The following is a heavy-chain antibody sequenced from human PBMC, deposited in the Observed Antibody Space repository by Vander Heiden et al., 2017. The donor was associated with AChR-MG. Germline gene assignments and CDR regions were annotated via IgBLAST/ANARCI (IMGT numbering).Heavy chain of an antibody. D-gene: IGHD3-22*01. CDR1: GFSLSTSGMR. CDR2: IDWDDDK. Sequence: QVTLKESGPALAQPTQTLTLTCTFSGFSLSTSGMRVSWTRQPPGKALGWLARIDWDDDKFYSTALKTRLTISKDTSKNQVVLTMTNMDTVDTATYCCARGYYLYYFDYWGQGTLVTVSS. J-gene: IGHJ4*02. V-gene: IGHV2-70*04. CDR3: ARGYYLYYFDY.